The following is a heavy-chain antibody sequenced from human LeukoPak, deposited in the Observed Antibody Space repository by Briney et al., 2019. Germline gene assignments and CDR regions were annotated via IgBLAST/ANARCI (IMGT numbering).Heavy chain of an antibody. J-gene: IGHJ4*02. CDR3: ARVSNYRSYYDYVWGSYYLDY. Sequence: SETLSLTCTVSGGSISSYYWSWIRQPPGKGLEWIGYMYYSGSTNYNPSLKSRVTTSVDTSKNQFSLKLSSVTAADTAVYYCARVSNYRSYYDYVWGSYYLDYWGQGTLVTVSS. CDR1: GGSISSYY. V-gene: IGHV4-59*01. D-gene: IGHD3-16*01. CDR2: MYYSGST.